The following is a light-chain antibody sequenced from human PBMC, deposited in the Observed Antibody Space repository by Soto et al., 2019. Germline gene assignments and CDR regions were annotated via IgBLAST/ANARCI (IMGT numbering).Light chain of an antibody. CDR1: QSVSSSS. J-gene: IGKJ1*01. CDR2: DAS. V-gene: IGKV3-20*01. Sequence: EIVLTQSPGTLSLSPGERATLSCRASQSVSSSSLAWYQQKPGQAPRLLIYDASSRATGVPDRFGGSGSGTDFTLTISRLEPEDFAVYYCQQYGTSPPWTFGQGTKVEIK. CDR3: QQYGTSPPWT.